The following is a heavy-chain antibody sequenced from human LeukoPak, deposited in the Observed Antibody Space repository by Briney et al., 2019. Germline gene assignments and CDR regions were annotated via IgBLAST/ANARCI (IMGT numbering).Heavy chain of an antibody. J-gene: IGHJ4*02. CDR2: INHSGST. CDR1: GGSFSGYY. V-gene: IGHV4-34*01. Sequence: SETLSLTCAVYGGSFSGYYWSWIRQPPGKGLEWIGEINHSGSTNYNPSLKGRVTISVGTSKNQFSLKLSSVTAADTAVYYCARDPYCSGGSCLRLYYFDYWGQGTLVTVSS. CDR3: ARDPYCSGGSCLRLYYFDY. D-gene: IGHD2-15*01.